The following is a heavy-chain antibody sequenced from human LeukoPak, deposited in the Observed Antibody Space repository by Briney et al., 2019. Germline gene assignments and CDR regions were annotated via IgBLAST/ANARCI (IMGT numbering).Heavy chain of an antibody. Sequence: ASVKVSCKASGYTFTSYYMHWVRQAPGQGLEWMGWINPNSGGTNYAQKFQGWVTMTRGTSISTAYMELSRLRSDDTAVYYCAREGTGRWIQQRTFDYWGQGTLVTVSS. D-gene: IGHD5-18*01. J-gene: IGHJ4*02. CDR1: GYTFTSYY. V-gene: IGHV1-2*04. CDR2: INPNSGGT. CDR3: AREGTGRWIQQRTFDY.